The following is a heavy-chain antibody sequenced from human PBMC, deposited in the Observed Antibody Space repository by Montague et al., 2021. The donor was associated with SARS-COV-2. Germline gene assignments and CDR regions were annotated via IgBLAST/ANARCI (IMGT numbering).Heavy chain of an antibody. D-gene: IGHD2-2*01. V-gene: IGHV3-23*01. Sequence: SLRLSCAASGFTFNSYAMTWVRQAPGKGLEWVSSISGSGNNAFFADSVKGRFTISRDDAKNSLYLQMNSLRAEDTAVYYCARGKYQLLLYDTGMDVWGQGTTVTVSS. CDR1: GFTFNSYA. J-gene: IGHJ6*02. CDR2: ISGSGNNA. CDR3: ARGKYQLLLYDTGMDV.